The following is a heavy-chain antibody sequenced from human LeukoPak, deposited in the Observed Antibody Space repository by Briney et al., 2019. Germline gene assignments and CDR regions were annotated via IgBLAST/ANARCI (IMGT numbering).Heavy chain of an antibody. D-gene: IGHD3-22*01. CDR1: GFTFSTYI. CDR3: ARDIYYYDSSGYYFPGGSDY. V-gene: IGHV3-21*01. J-gene: IGHJ4*02. Sequence: PGGSLRLSCAASGFTFSTYIMNWVRQTPGKGLEWVSSIGTSTSYIYYADSVKGRFTISRDNAKNSLYLQMNSLRAEDTAVYYCARDIYYYDSSGYYFPGGSDYWGQGTLVTVSS. CDR2: IGTSTSYI.